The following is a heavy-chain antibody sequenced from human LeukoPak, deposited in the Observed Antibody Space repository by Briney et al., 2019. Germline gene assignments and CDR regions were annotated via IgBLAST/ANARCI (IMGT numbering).Heavy chain of an antibody. CDR1: GFTFSSYS. Sequence: GGSLRLSCAASGFTFSSYSMNWVRQAPGKGLEWVSSISSSSSYIYYADSVKGRFTIPRDNAKNSLYLQMNSLRAEDTAVYYCARDLVVRGVFDYWGQGTLVTVSS. V-gene: IGHV3-21*01. CDR3: ARDLVVRGVFDY. J-gene: IGHJ4*02. CDR2: ISSSSSYI. D-gene: IGHD3-10*01.